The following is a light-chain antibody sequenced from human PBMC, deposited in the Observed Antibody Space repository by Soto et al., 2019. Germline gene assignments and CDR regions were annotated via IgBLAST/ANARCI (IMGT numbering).Light chain of an antibody. CDR3: HQNAGS. J-gene: IGKJ1*01. CDR2: DAS. Sequence: EIMLTQSPGTLSLSTRERATLSCRASQSDSSSYLAWYQQKPGQSPRLLIYDASNRATRITSRFSGSGTGTDFTLTSSKLEAIELAVCYCHQNAGSFGRGAKVDIK. CDR1: QSDSSSY. V-gene: IGKV3-20*01.